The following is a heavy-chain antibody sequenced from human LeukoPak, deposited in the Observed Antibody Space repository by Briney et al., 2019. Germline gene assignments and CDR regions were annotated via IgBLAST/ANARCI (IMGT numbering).Heavy chain of an antibody. Sequence: KPSETLSLTCAVYGGSFSGYYWSWIRQPPGKGLEWIGYIYYSGSTNYNPSLKSRVTISVDTSKNQFSLKLSSVTAADTAVYYCARDYSSSWYREGYYGMDVWGQGTTVTVSS. CDR1: GGSFSGYY. J-gene: IGHJ6*02. CDR2: IYYSGST. CDR3: ARDYSSSWYREGYYGMDV. D-gene: IGHD6-13*01. V-gene: IGHV4-59*12.